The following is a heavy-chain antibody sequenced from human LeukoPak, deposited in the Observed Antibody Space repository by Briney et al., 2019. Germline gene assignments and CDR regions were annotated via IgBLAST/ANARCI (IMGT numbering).Heavy chain of an antibody. CDR1: GYIFTGCY. J-gene: IGHJ4*02. Sequence: GASVKVSCKASGYIFTGCYMHWVRQAPGQGLEWMGWINPNSGDTNYAQKFQGRVTMTRDTSISTAYMELSSLISDDTAVYYCARDPSSYTYGPSIFDYWGQGTLVTVSS. V-gene: IGHV1-2*02. CDR3: ARDPSSYTYGPSIFDY. D-gene: IGHD5-18*01. CDR2: INPNSGDT.